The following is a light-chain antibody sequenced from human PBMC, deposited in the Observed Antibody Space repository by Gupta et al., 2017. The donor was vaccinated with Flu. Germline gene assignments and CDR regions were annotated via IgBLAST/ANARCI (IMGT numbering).Light chain of an antibody. CDR3: QQEYSSPLT. V-gene: IGKV4-1*01. CDR1: QNILDSPYNNNY. J-gene: IGKJ4*01. Sequence: DIVMTQSPDSLAVSLGERAAINCKSSQNILDSPYNNNYLAWYQQTPGQPPKLLFYWASTRESGVPDRFSGSGSGTDFTLTISSLQAEDVAVYYCQQEYSSPLTFGGGTKVDIK. CDR2: WAS.